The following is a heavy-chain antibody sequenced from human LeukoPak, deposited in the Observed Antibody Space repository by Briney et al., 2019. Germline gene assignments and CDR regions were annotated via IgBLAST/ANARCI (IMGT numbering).Heavy chain of an antibody. CDR2: IDPHSGGT. D-gene: IGHD3-22*01. CDR3: AREYYDSSGTKYAFDI. Sequence: ASVKVPCKASGYSFMDYYIHWVRQAPGQGLEWMGCIDPHSGGTKYAQKLQGRVTMTRDTSICAAYMELSRLRSDDTAVFYCAREYYDSSGTKYAFDIWGQGKRITVSS. J-gene: IGHJ3*02. V-gene: IGHV1-2*02. CDR1: GYSFMDYY.